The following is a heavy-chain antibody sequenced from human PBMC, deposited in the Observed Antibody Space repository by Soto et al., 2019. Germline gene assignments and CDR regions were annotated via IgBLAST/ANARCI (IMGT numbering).Heavy chain of an antibody. Sequence: SETLSLTCTVSGGSISSGGYYWSWIRQHPGKGLEWIGYIYYSGSTYYNPSLKSRVTISVDTSKNQFSLKLSSVTAADTAVYYXARLCYGDYGQASWFDPWGQGTLVTVSS. V-gene: IGHV4-31*03. CDR3: ARLCYGDYGQASWFDP. CDR1: GGSISSGGYY. D-gene: IGHD4-17*01. CDR2: IYYSGST. J-gene: IGHJ5*02.